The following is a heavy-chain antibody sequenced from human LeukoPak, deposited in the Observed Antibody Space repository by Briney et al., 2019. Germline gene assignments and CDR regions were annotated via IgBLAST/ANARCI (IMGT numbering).Heavy chain of an antibody. CDR2: ISNSATT. V-gene: IGHV3-23*01. D-gene: IGHD3-10*01. J-gene: IGHJ4*02. Sequence: GGSLRLSCAASGFTFTSFAFSWVRQAPGKGLEWVSDISNSATTYYADSVKGRFTISRDNAKNSLYLQMNSLRAEDTAVYYCARDPGNSNFDYWGQGTLVTVSS. CDR3: ARDPGNSNFDY. CDR1: GFTFTSFA.